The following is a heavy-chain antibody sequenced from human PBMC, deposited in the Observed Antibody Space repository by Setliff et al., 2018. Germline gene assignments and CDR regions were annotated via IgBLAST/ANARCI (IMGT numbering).Heavy chain of an antibody. V-gene: IGHV3-23*01. CDR3: VKDRVNDGVWDFDS. CDR1: GFTFRDYT. CDR2: VIQVGNG. D-gene: IGHD4-17*01. Sequence: GESLKISCAASGFTFRDYTMAWVRQAPGKGLEWVAGVIQVGNGYYADSMKGRSVISRDNPRNSCFLQLNNLRPEDTATYYCVKDRVNDGVWDFDSWGQGIVVTVSS. J-gene: IGHJ4*02.